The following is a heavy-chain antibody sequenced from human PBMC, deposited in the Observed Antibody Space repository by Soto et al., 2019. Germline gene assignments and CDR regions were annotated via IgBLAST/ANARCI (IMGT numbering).Heavy chain of an antibody. CDR1: GGSISSASYY. Sequence: PSETLSLTCTVSGGSISSASYYWGWFRQPPGKGLEWIGEINHSGITHYNPSVQSRVTISVDTSKNQFSLKLSSVTAADTAVYYCADGEEAGYVSWGQGTLVTVSS. CDR3: ADGEEAGYVS. CDR2: INHSGIT. J-gene: IGHJ4*02. V-gene: IGHV4-39*07. D-gene: IGHD5-12*01.